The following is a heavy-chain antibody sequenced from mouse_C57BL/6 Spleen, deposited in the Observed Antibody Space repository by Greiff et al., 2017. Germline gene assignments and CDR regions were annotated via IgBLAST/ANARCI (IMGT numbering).Heavy chain of an antibody. V-gene: IGHV1-53*01. CDR3: ARWGPYGDAMDY. CDR1: GYPFTSYW. J-gene: IGHJ4*01. D-gene: IGHD1-1*01. Sequence: VQLQQPGTELVKPGASVKLSCKASGYPFTSYWMHWVKQRPGQGLEWIGNINPSNGGTNYNEKFKSKATLTVDKSSSTAYMQLSSLTSEDSAVYYCARWGPYGDAMDYWGQGTSVTVSS. CDR2: INPSNGGT.